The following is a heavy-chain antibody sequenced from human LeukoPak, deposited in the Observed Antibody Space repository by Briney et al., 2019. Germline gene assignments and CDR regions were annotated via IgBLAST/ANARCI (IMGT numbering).Heavy chain of an antibody. CDR2: ISSSTTTI. V-gene: IGHV3-48*04. CDR3: ASYTPVPGTRGLQY. Sequence: GGSLRLSRTASGFTFSTYNMNWVRQAPGKGLEWVSYISSSTTTISYADSVKGRFTISRDNAKNSLYLQMNSLRVEDTAVYYCASYTPVPGTRGLQYWGQGALVTVSS. CDR1: GFTFSTYN. D-gene: IGHD6-19*01. J-gene: IGHJ4*02.